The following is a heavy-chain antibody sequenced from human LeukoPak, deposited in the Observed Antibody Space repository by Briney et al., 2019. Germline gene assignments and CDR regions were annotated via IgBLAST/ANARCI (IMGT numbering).Heavy chain of an antibody. D-gene: IGHD1-1*01. CDR1: GFTFDDYG. J-gene: IGHJ4*02. V-gene: IGHV3-20*04. CDR3: ARDHGAIALTNYLDY. Sequence: GGSLRLSCAASGFTFDDYGMSWVRQAPGKGLEWVSNINRNGGNTAYADSVKGRFTISRENAKNSLYLHMNSLRAEDTALYYCARDHGAIALTNYLDYWGQGTLVTVSS. CDR2: INRNGGNT.